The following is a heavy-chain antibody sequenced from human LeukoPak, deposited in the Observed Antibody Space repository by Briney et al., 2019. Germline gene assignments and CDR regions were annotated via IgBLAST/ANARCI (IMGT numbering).Heavy chain of an antibody. Sequence: SETLSLTCTVSAGSIRNYYWSWIRQPAGKGLEWIGRIYDSGKTNYNPSLKSRVTISVDTSKNQFSLKLSSVTAADTAVYYCARGYYTFDYWGPGTLVTVSS. J-gene: IGHJ4*02. CDR3: ARGYYTFDY. CDR2: IYDSGKT. D-gene: IGHD2-2*02. V-gene: IGHV4-4*07. CDR1: AGSIRNYY.